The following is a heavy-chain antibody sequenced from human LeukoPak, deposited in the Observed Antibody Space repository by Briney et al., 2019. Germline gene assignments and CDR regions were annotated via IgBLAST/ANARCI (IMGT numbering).Heavy chain of an antibody. CDR3: ARAKNDYLGYYYMDV. CDR2: IYYSGST. V-gene: IGHV4-61*05. CDR1: GGSISSSSYY. J-gene: IGHJ6*03. Sequence: PSETLSLTCTVSGGSISSSSYYWGWIRQPPGKGLEWIGYIYYSGSTNYNPSLKSRVTISVDTSKNQFSLKLSSVTAADTAVYYCARAKNDYLGYYYMDVWGKGTTVTVSS. D-gene: IGHD2/OR15-2a*01.